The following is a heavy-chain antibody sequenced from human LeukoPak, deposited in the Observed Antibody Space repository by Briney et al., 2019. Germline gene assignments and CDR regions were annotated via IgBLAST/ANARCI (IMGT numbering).Heavy chain of an antibody. Sequence: SETLSLTCSVSGGPLSNHYWSWIRQPPGKGLEWIAHIYSSGTTTYNPSLKSRVTISLDTSKSQISLKVTSVTAADTAVYYCARHLGVGSYPLDSWGQGTLVTVSS. CDR3: ARHLGVGSYPLDS. V-gene: IGHV4-59*08. CDR2: IYSSGTT. D-gene: IGHD3-16*01. CDR1: GGPLSNHY. J-gene: IGHJ4*02.